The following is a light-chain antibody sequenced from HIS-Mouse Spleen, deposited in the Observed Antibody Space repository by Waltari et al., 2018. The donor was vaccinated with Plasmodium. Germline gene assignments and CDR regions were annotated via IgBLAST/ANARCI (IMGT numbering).Light chain of an antibody. CDR2: GAS. Sequence: EIVMTQSPATLYVSPGERATLSCRASQSVSSNLAWYQQKPGQAPRLLTYGASTRATGIPARFSGSGSGTEFTLTISSLQSEDFAVYYCQQYNNWPAWSFGQGTKVEIK. CDR1: QSVSSN. V-gene: IGKV3-15*01. J-gene: IGKJ1*01. CDR3: QQYNNWPAWS.